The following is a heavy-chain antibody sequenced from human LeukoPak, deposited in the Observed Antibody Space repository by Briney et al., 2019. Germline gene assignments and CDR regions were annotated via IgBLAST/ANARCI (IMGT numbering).Heavy chain of an antibody. D-gene: IGHD1-26*01. J-gene: IGHJ4*02. V-gene: IGHV3-21*01. CDR1: GFTFSSYS. CDR2: ISSSSSYI. Sequence: GGSLRLSCAASGFTFSSYSMNWVRQAPGKGLEWVSSISSSSSYIYYADSVKGRFTISRDNAKNSLYLQMDSLRAEDTAVYYCARYTSNVVGKRHYFDYWGQGTLVTVSS. CDR3: ARYTSNVVGKRHYFDY.